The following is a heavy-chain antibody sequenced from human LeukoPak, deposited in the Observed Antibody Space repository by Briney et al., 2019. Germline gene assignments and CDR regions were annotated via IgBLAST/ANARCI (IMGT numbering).Heavy chain of an antibody. CDR3: ARARTNNWYFDL. V-gene: IGHV1-2*02. CDR2: INPNSGGT. D-gene: IGHD2-8*01. Sequence: ASVKVSCKASGYTFTGNYMHWVRQAPGQGLEWMGWINPNSGGTNYAQKFQGRVTMTRDTSISTAYMELSRLRSDDTAVYYCARARTNNWYFDLWGRGTLVTVSS. J-gene: IGHJ2*01. CDR1: GYTFTGNY.